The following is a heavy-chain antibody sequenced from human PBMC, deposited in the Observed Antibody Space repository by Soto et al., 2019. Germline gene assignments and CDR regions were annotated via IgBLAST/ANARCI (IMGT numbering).Heavy chain of an antibody. Sequence: PSETLSLTCAVSGGSISSGGYSWSWIRQPPGKGLEWIGYIYYSGSTFYSPSLRSRVTISVDTSKNQFSLRVSSVTAADTAVYYCAREYSSAPDYWGQGTLVTVSS. CDR1: GGSISSGGYS. V-gene: IGHV4-30-2*03. CDR3: AREYSSAPDY. D-gene: IGHD6-25*01. J-gene: IGHJ4*02. CDR2: IYYSGST.